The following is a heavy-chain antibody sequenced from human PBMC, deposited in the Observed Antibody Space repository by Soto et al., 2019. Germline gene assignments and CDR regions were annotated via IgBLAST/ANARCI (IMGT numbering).Heavy chain of an antibody. D-gene: IGHD6-13*01. CDR3: WANRGDSSSWYLDY. J-gene: IGHJ4*02. V-gene: IGHV1-69*02. CDR1: GGTFSTYT. Sequence: QVQLVQSGAEVKKPGSSVKVSCKASGGTFSTYTITWVRQAPGQGLEWLGRIIPIVTVTNYAQNFQGRVTISADKATKNSFLVMNTLATAATAVFFCWANRGDSSSWYLDYWGQGSLITVSS. CDR2: IIPIVTVT.